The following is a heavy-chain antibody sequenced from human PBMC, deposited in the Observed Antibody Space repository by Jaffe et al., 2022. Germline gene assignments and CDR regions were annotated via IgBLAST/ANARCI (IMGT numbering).Heavy chain of an antibody. CDR1: GFTFSSYG. J-gene: IGHJ6*03. CDR2: IRYDGSNK. CDR3: AKDRLQYPNYLYYYYMDV. D-gene: IGHD4-4*01. V-gene: IGHV3-30*02. Sequence: QVQLVESGGGVVQPGGSLRLSCAASGFTFSSYGMHWVRQAPGKGLEWVAFIRYDGSNKYYADSVKGRFTISRDNSKNTLYLQMNSLRAEDTAVYYCAKDRLQYPNYLYYYYMDVWGKGTTVTVSS.